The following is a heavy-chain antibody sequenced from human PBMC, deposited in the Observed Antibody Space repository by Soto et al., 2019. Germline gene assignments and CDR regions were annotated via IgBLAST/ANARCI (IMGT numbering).Heavy chain of an antibody. CDR3: ARYSSRRYYFDY. CDR2: IYYSGST. J-gene: IGHJ4*02. D-gene: IGHD6-13*01. V-gene: IGHV4-61*01. CDR1: GGSVSSGSYY. Sequence: SETLSLTXTVSGGSVSSGSYYWSWIRQPPGKGLEWIGYIYYSGSTNYNPSLKSRVTIPVDTSKNQFSLKLSSVTAADTAVYYCARYSSRRYYFDYWGQGTLVTVSS.